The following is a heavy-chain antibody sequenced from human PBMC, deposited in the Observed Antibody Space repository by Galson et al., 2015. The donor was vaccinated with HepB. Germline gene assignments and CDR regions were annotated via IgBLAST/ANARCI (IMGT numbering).Heavy chain of an antibody. CDR1: GYTFTSYY. CDR2: IDPSDSFT. J-gene: IGHJ4*02. Sequence: QSGAEVKKPGESLRISCKGSGYTFTSYYISWVRQMPGKGLEWMGRIDPSDSFTNYSPSFQGHVTMSVDKSIRTVYLQWRSLQASDTAIYFCARTSYYEGSGEGSDYWGQGTLVTVSS. V-gene: IGHV5-10-1*01. CDR3: ARTSYYEGSGEGSDY. D-gene: IGHD3-22*01.